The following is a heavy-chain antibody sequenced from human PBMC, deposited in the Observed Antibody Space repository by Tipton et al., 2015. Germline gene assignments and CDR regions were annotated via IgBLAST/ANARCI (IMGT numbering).Heavy chain of an antibody. D-gene: IGHD3-22*01. CDR1: GFTFSSYA. CDR3: ARDRYYYDSSGIAGYYYGMDV. J-gene: IGHJ6*02. CDR2: ISGSGGST. Sequence: SLRLSCAASGFTFSSYAMSWVRQAPGKGLDWVSSISGSGGSTCYADSVKGRFTISRDNSKNTLYLQMNSLRAEDTAVYYCARDRYYYDSSGIAGYYYGMDVWGQGTTVTVSS. V-gene: IGHV3-23*01.